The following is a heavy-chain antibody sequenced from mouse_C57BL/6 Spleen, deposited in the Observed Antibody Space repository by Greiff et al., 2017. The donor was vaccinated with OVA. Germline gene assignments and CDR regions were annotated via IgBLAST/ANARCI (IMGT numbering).Heavy chain of an antibody. V-gene: IGHV3-6*01. D-gene: IGHD1-1*01. J-gene: IGHJ1*03. CDR1: GYSITSGYY. Sequence: VQLKESGPGLVKPSQSLSLTCSVTGYSITSGYYWNWIRQFPGNKLEWMGYISYDGSNNYNPSLKNRISITRDTSKNQCFLKLNSVTTEDTATYYCAREITTVVATEYFDVWGTGTTVTVSS. CDR2: ISYDGSN. CDR3: AREITTVVATEYFDV.